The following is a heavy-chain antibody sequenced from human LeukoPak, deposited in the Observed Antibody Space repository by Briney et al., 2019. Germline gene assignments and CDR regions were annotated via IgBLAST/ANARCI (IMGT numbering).Heavy chain of an antibody. CDR1: GGSFSGYY. D-gene: IGHD6-13*01. V-gene: IGHV4-34*01. J-gene: IGHJ4*02. Sequence: SETLSLTCAVYGGSFSGYYWSWIRQPPGKGLEWIGEINHSGSTNYNPSLKSRVTISVDTSKNQFSLKLSSVTAADTAVYYCARGESSSLDYWGQGTLVTVSS. CDR2: INHSGST. CDR3: ARGESSSLDY.